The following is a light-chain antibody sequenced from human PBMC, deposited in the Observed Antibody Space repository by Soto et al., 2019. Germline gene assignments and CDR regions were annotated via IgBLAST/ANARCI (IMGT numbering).Light chain of an antibody. J-gene: IGKJ5*01. CDR3: QQLNAYPLT. CDR1: QSIRTW. Sequence: DIQMTQSPSTLSASVGDRVTITCRASQSIRTWMAWFQQKPGQAPKLLIYDASSLESGVPSRFSASGSGTEFTLTISNLQPEDFATYYCQQLNAYPLTFGQGTRLEIK. V-gene: IGKV1-5*01. CDR2: DAS.